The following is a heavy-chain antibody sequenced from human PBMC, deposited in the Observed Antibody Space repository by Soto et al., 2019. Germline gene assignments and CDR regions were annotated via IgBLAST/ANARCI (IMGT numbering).Heavy chain of an antibody. CDR2: IYYSGST. CDR1: GGSISSGGYY. Sequence: SETLSLTCTVSGGSISSGGYYWSWIRQHPGKGLEWIGYIYYSGSTYYNPSLKSRVTISVDTSKNQFSLKLSSVTAADTAVYYCARGSYSSSSRGARVWFDPWGQGTLVTVSS. J-gene: IGHJ5*02. V-gene: IGHV4-31*03. CDR3: ARGSYSSSSRGARVWFDP. D-gene: IGHD6-6*01.